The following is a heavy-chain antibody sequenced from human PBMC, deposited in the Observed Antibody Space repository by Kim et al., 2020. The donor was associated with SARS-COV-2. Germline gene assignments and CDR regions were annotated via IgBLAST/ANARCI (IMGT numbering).Heavy chain of an antibody. Sequence: GGSLRLSCAASGFTFSSYSMNWVRQAPGKGLEWVSSISSSSSYIYYADSVKGRFTISRDNAKNSLYLQMNSLRAEDTAVYYCARASLGELSFLWGSYYYYGMDVWGQGTTVTVSS. CDR3: ARASLGELSFLWGSYYYYGMDV. D-gene: IGHD3-16*02. J-gene: IGHJ6*02. CDR1: GFTFSSYS. CDR2: ISSSSSYI. V-gene: IGHV3-21*01.